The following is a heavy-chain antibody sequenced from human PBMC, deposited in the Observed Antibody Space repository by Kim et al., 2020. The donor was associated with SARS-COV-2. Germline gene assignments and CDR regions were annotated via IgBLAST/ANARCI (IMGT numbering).Heavy chain of an antibody. J-gene: IGHJ4*02. D-gene: IGHD2-8*01. Sequence: GGSLRLSCVASGFTFIRYGMHWVRQAPGKGLEWVAVIYHDGSNKWYSDSVKGRFTISRDNSKNALYLQMNSLRADDTAVYRCARSSGNSVSYSRGDVLHSCGQRTLVTVSS. CDR2: IYHDGSNK. CDR1: GFTFIRYG. V-gene: IGHV3-33*01. CDR3: ARSSGNSVSYSRGDVLHS.